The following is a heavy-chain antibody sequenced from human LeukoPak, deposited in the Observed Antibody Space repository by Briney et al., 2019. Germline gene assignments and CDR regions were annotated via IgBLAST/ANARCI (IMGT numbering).Heavy chain of an antibody. V-gene: IGHV4-59*01. CDR1: GGSINSYY. D-gene: IGHD1-26*01. Sequence: SETLSLTCTVSGGSINSYYWSWIRQPPGKGLEWIGYIYYSGSTNYNPSLKSRVTISLDTSRTQFSLKLSSVTAADTAVYYCARGRSNYYGMDVWGQGTTVTVSS. J-gene: IGHJ6*02. CDR3: ARGRSNYYGMDV. CDR2: IYYSGST.